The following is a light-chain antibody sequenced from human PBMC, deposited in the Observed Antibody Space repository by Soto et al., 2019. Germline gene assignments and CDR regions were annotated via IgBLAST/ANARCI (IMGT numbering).Light chain of an antibody. V-gene: IGLV1-40*01. CDR3: QSYDSSGVV. CDR1: SSNIGAGYD. Sequence: QSVLTQPPSVSGAPGQRVTISCTGSSSNIGAGYDVHWYQQLPGTAPKLLIYGNSNRPSGVPDRFSGSKSGTSASLAITGIPAEDEADYYCQSYDSSGVVFGGGTKVTVL. CDR2: GNS. J-gene: IGLJ2*01.